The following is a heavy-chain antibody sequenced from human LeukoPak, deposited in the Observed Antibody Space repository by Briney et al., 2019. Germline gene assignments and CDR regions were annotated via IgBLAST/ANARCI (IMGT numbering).Heavy chain of an antibody. V-gene: IGHV3-30*02. Sequence: GGSLRLSCAASGFTFSSYGMHWVRQAPGKGLEWVAVIWYDGSNKYYADSVKGRFTISRDNSKNTLYLQMNSLRAEDTALYYCAKDIGWDSSGGYYFDYWGQGTLVTVSS. CDR3: AKDIGWDSSGGYYFDY. CDR1: GFTFSSYG. CDR2: IWYDGSNK. D-gene: IGHD3-22*01. J-gene: IGHJ4*02.